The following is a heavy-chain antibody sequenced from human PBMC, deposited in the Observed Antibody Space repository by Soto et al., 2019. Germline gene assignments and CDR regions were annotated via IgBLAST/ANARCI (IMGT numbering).Heavy chain of an antibody. CDR2: ISSGSSNI. V-gene: IGHV3-21*01. CDR3: ASATVVAATFDF. D-gene: IGHD2-15*01. CDR1: GFAFRSYN. Sequence: EVQLVESGGGLVKPGGSLTLSCAASGFAFRSYNMNWVRQAPGKGLEWVASISSGSSNIYYADSVKGRFTISRDTAKNSLFLQMEGLRVEDSAVYYCASATVVAATFDFWGQGTLVTVS. J-gene: IGHJ4*02.